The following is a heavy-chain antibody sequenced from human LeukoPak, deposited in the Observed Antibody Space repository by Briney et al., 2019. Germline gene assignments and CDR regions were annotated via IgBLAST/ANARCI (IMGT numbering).Heavy chain of an antibody. CDR2: INHSGST. Sequence: SETLSLTCTVSGGSISSGGYYWSWIRQPPGKGLEWIGEINHSGSTNYNPSLKSRVTISVDTSKNQFSLKLSSVTAADTAVYYCAIHIASYSYGLRNPAQRKYFDYWGQGTLVTVSS. V-gene: IGHV4-39*01. CDR1: GGSISSGGYY. CDR3: AIHIASYSYGLRNPAQRKYFDY. J-gene: IGHJ4*02. D-gene: IGHD5-18*01.